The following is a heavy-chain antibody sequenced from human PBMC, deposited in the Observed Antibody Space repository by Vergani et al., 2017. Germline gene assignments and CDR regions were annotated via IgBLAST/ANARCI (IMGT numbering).Heavy chain of an antibody. V-gene: IGHV1-46*03. CDR3: ARDGSGGSPFARDV. D-gene: IGHD2-15*01. CDR2: INPSGGST. CDR1: GYPFTSYY. J-gene: IGHJ6*01. Sequence: QLQLVQFGAALNRPGASLKFSWKASGYPFTSYYMHWFRQVPGQGREWMGIINPSGGSTSYAQTFQGSVTRTKETSTSTVDMEMSSLRSEDTAMQYCARDGSGGSPFARDVWWHGATVTVSS.